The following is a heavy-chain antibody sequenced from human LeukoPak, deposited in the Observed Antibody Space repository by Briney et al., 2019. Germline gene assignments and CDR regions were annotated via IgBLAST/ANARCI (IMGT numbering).Heavy chain of an antibody. Sequence: PSETLSLTCTVSGGSISSGGYYWSWIRQHPGKGLEWIGYIYYSGSTYYNPSLKSRLAISVDTSKNQFSLNLSSVTAADTAVYFCARASDYDPVLFDYWGQGTLVTVSS. V-gene: IGHV4-31*03. CDR1: GGSISSGGYY. J-gene: IGHJ4*02. CDR3: ARASDYDPVLFDY. D-gene: IGHD5-12*01. CDR2: IYYSGST.